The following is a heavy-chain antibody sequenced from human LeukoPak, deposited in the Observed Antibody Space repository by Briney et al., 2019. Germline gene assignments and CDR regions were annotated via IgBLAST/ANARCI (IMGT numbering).Heavy chain of an antibody. D-gene: IGHD3-10*01. J-gene: IGHJ6*03. V-gene: IGHV3-7*01. CDR2: IKQDESER. CDR3: ARLSAYYYGSFFYYYMDV. Sequence: PGGSLRLSCEGSGFSFSSYWMTWVRQSPGKGPEWVANIKQDESERYTVDSVKGRFTISRDNAKNSVYLHMNSLRAEDTALYCCARLSAYYYGSFFYYYMDVWGKGTTVTVSS. CDR1: GFSFSSYW.